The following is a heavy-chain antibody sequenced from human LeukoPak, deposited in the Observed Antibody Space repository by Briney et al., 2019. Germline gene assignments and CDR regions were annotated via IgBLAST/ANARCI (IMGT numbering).Heavy chain of an antibody. CDR3: AKGSSSGRPYFFDY. D-gene: IGHD3-10*01. V-gene: IGHV3-23*01. J-gene: IGHJ4*02. CDR1: GFTFSSYA. Sequence: GGSLRLSCAASGFTFSSYAMSWVRQAPGKGLEWFAAISGGSGSDTYYADAVKSRFTISRDNSKTTLYLEMNTLRAEDTAVYYCAKGSSSGRPYFFDYWGQGTLVTVSS. CDR2: ISGGSGSDT.